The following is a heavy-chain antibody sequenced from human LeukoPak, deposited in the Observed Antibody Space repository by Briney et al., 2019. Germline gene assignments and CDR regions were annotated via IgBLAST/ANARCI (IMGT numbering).Heavy chain of an antibody. V-gene: IGHV1-24*01. J-gene: IGHJ4*02. Sequence: GASVTVSCTVSGYTLTELSMHWVRQAPGKGLEWMGGFDPEDGETIYAQKFQGRVTMTEDTSTDTAYMELSSLRSEDTAVYYCASPPISLIYSSSWYYFDYWGQGTLVTVSS. D-gene: IGHD6-13*01. CDR3: ASPPISLIYSSSWYYFDY. CDR1: GYTLTELS. CDR2: FDPEDGET.